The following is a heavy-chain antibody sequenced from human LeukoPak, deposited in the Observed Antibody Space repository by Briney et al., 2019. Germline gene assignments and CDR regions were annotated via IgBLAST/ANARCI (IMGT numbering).Heavy chain of an antibody. Sequence: GGSLRLSCAASGFTFSSYSMNWVRQAPGKGLEWVSSITSSSTYIYYADSVKGRFTISRDNAKNSLYLQMNSLRAEDTAVYYCAGGYYYDSSGLDYWGQGTLVTVSS. CDR3: AGGYYYDSSGLDY. V-gene: IGHV3-21*04. D-gene: IGHD3-22*01. CDR1: GFTFSSYS. J-gene: IGHJ4*02. CDR2: ITSSSTYI.